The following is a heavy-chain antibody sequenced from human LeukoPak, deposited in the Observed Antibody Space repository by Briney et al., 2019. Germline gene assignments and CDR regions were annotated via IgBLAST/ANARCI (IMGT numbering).Heavy chain of an antibody. CDR3: AKDRSGSYTLDY. Sequence: GGSLRPSCAASGFTFSSYAMSWVRQAPGKGLEWVSAISGSGGSTYYADSVKGRFTISRDNSKNTLYLQMNSLRAEDTAVYYCAKDRSGSYTLDYWGQGALVTVSS. CDR1: GFTFSSYA. D-gene: IGHD1-26*01. CDR2: ISGSGGST. V-gene: IGHV3-23*01. J-gene: IGHJ4*02.